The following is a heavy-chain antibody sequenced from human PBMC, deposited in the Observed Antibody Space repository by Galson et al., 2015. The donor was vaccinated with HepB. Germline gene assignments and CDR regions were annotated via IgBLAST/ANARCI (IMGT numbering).Heavy chain of an antibody. D-gene: IGHD2-21*01. V-gene: IGHV1-18*01. CDR3: ARDRVKDYYYNGMGV. Sequence: SVKVSCKASGYTFNSYGISWVRQAPGQGLEWMGWFSAYNGNTTYAQTLQGRVTMTTDTSTSKAYMELRSLRSDDTAVYYCARDRVKDYYYNGMGVWCQGTTVTVSS. J-gene: IGHJ6*02. CDR1: GYTFNSYG. CDR2: FSAYNGNT.